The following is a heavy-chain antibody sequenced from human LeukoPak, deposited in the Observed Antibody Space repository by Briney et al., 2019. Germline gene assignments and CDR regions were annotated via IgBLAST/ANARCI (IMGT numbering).Heavy chain of an antibody. J-gene: IGHJ4*02. D-gene: IGHD3-16*02. Sequence: GGSLRLSCVASGLTFSDQWLNWVRQAPGQGLEWVANIKHDGREKYYVDSVKGRFTISRDDGQNSLSLHMNTVRAEDTAVYYCGYTNNFYHWGQGALVVVSA. CDR3: GYTNNFYH. CDR2: IKHDGREK. V-gene: IGHV3-7*01. CDR1: GLTFSDQW.